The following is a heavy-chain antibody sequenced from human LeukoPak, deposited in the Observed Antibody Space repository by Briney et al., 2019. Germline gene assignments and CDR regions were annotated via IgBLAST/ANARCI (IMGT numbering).Heavy chain of an antibody. Sequence: GGSLRLSCAASGFTFSSYAMHWVRQAPGKGLEWVAVISYDGSNKYYADSVKGRFTISRDNSKNTLYLQMNSLRAEDTAVYYCARDDGTAVAGILGFPYDWGQGTLVTVSS. V-gene: IGHV3-30-3*01. D-gene: IGHD6-19*01. CDR3: ARDDGTAVAGILGFPYD. J-gene: IGHJ4*02. CDR2: ISYDGSNK. CDR1: GFTFSSYA.